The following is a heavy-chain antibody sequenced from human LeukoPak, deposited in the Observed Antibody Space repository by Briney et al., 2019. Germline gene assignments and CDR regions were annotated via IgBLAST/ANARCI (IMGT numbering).Heavy chain of an antibody. CDR3: ARAEGYSYAFYFVY. J-gene: IGHJ4*02. Sequence: GGSLRLSCAASGFTFSSSWMSWLRQAPGKGLEWVANIKYGGSEKYYADSVKGRFTISRDNAKNSLYLQMNSLRAEDTAVYFCARAEGYSYAFYFVYWGQGTLVTVSS. D-gene: IGHD5-18*01. CDR2: IKYGGSEK. CDR1: GFTFSSSW. V-gene: IGHV3-7*04.